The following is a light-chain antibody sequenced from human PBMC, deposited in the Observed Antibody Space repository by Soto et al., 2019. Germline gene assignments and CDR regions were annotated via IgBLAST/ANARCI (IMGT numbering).Light chain of an antibody. Sequence: NFMLTQPHSVSESPGKTVTISCTRSSGSIASNYVQWYQQRPGSAPTTVIYEDNQRPSGVPDRFSGSIDSSSNSASLTISGPKTEDEADYYCQSYDSSNLVFGGGTKVTVL. CDR3: QSYDSSNLV. CDR2: EDN. V-gene: IGLV6-57*03. CDR1: SGSIASNY. J-gene: IGLJ2*01.